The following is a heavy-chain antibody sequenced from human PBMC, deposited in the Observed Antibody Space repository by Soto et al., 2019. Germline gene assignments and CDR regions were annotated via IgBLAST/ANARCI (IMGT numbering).Heavy chain of an antibody. V-gene: IGHV1-18*01. CDR2: ISGYHGNT. CDR3: AATGGNYFGLDV. D-gene: IGHD2-8*02. J-gene: IGHJ6*02. CDR1: DNTFTHYG. Sequence: ASVKVSCKSSDNTFTHYGINWVRQAPGQGLEWMGWISGYHGNTKYAQKFQDRVTMTADTSTRTAFMEVRSLTSDDTGVYFCAATGGNYFGLDVWDQGTTVTVSS.